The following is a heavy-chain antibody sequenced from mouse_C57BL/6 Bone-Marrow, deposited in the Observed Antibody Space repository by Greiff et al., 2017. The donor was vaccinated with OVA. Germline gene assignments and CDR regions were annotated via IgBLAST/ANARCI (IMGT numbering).Heavy chain of an antibody. J-gene: IGHJ1*03. V-gene: IGHV1-15*01. Sequence: VQLQESGAELVRPGASVTLSCKASGYTFTDYEMHWVKQTPVHGVEWIGAIDPETGGTAYNQKFKGKAILTADKSSSTAYMELRSLTSEDSAVYYCTMGHYYGSSYSGGTGTTVTVSS. CDR3: TMGHYYGSSYS. D-gene: IGHD1-1*01. CDR1: GYTFTDYE. CDR2: IDPETGGT.